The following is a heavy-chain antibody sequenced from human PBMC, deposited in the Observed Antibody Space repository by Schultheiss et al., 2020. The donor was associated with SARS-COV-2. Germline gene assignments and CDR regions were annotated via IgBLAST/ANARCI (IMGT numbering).Heavy chain of an antibody. Sequence: SETLSLTCTVSGGSISSYYWSWIRQPPGKGLEWIGDIYYSGSTNYNPSLKSRVTISLDTSKNQLSLELRSVTAADTAVYYCARAYVGITIFGVVIRGRFDPWGQGTVVTVSS. CDR1: GGSISSYY. D-gene: IGHD3-3*01. J-gene: IGHJ5*02. CDR3: ARAYVGITIFGVVIRGRFDP. V-gene: IGHV4-59*08. CDR2: IYYSGST.